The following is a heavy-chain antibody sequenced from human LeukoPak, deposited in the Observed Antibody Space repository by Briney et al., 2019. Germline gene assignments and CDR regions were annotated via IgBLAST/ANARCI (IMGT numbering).Heavy chain of an antibody. J-gene: IGHJ4*02. CDR1: GASLTRGGYY. CDR3: ATAEWENFYFDS. CDR2: TSYGGGA. V-gene: IGHV4-31*03. D-gene: IGHD1-26*01. Sequence: SESPSHTRTVPGASLTRGGYYWSWIRQHPGKCLEWIGFTSYGGGAYYNPSLMSRITMSVDPSQNQFSLKMRDVTAADTAVYFCATAEWENFYFDSWGQGALVAVTS.